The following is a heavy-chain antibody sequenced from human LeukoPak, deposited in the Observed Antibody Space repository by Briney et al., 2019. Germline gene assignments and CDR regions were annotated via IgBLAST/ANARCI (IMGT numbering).Heavy chain of an antibody. CDR2: ITTNRSYI. D-gene: IGHD1-14*01. J-gene: IGHJ4*02. V-gene: IGHV3-21*01. CDR3: ARNRCDPSYFDY. Sequence: GGTLRLSCTVSGFTFNGYRMNWVPDARGGGLECGSSITTNRSYIYYADSVKGRFTIYRNNPRNSLYLQVHGLRAGHGAVYYCARNRCDPSYFDYWRQGTLVTVSS. CDR1: GFTFNGYR.